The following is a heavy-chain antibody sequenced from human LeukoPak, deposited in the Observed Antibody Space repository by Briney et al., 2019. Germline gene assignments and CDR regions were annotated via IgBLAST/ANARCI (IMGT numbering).Heavy chain of an antibody. Sequence: PGGSLRLSCAASGFTFSSYEMNWVRQAPGEGLEWVSYISSSGSTIYYADSVKGRFTISRDNAKNSLYLQMNSLRAEDTAVYYCAREGGSQTEGLDYWGQGTLVTVSS. CDR3: AREGGSQTEGLDY. J-gene: IGHJ4*02. V-gene: IGHV3-48*03. D-gene: IGHD1-26*01. CDR1: GFTFSSYE. CDR2: ISSSGSTI.